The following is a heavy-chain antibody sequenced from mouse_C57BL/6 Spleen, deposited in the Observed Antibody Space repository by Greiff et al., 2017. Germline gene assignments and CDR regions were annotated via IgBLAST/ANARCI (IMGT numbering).Heavy chain of an antibody. CDR3: ARRAYYSILNWYLDV. D-gene: IGHD2-5*01. Sequence: VQLQQSGPELVKPGASVKISCKASGYTFTDYYMNWVKQSPGKSLEWIGDINPNNGGTSYNKKFKGKATLTVDTSSSTAYMELRSLTSEDSAVYYCARRAYYSILNWYLDVCGTGTTVTVSS. CDR2: INPNNGGT. CDR1: GYTFTDYY. V-gene: IGHV1-26*01. J-gene: IGHJ1*03.